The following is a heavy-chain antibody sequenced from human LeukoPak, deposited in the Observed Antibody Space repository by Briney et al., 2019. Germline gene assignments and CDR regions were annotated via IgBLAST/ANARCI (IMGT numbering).Heavy chain of an antibody. CDR3: ARIGRGYSYGNPYYFDY. V-gene: IGHV1-8*01. J-gene: IGHJ4*02. CDR1: GYTFTSYD. Sequence: ASVTVSCTASGYTFTSYDIHWVRQATGQGLEWMGWMNPNSGNTGYAQKFQGRVTMTRNTSISTAYMELSSLRSEDTAVYYCARIGRGYSYGNPYYFDYWGQGTLVTVSS. CDR2: MNPNSGNT. D-gene: IGHD5-18*01.